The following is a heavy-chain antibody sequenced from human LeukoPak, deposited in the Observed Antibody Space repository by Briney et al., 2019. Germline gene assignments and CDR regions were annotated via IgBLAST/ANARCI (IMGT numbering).Heavy chain of an antibody. D-gene: IGHD1-26*01. CDR3: AKTTGRGTVDPGTSGYITF. Sequence: SETLSLTCTVSGGSISSSNYYWDWVRQPPGQGLEWIGSIHYSGSTYYNPSLRSRVTISVDTSKNQFSLKMSSVTAADTAVYYCAKTTGRGTVDPGTSGYITFWGQGTLVTVSS. J-gene: IGHJ4*02. CDR1: GGSISSSNYY. CDR2: IHYSGST. V-gene: IGHV4-39*01.